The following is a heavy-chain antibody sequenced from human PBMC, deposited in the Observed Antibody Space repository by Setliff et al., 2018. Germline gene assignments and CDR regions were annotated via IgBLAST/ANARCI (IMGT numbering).Heavy chain of an antibody. V-gene: IGHV4-61*02. CDR2: IYTSGST. CDR1: GGSISSGSYY. J-gene: IGHJ4*02. Sequence: PSETLSLTCTVSGGSISSGSYYWSWIRQPAGKGLEWIGRIYTSGSTNYNPSLKSRVTISVDTSKNLFSLKLSSVTAADTAVYYCARQLCSSGYCYATTFDYWGQGTLVTVSS. CDR3: ARQLCSSGYCYATTFDY. D-gene: IGHD3-22*01.